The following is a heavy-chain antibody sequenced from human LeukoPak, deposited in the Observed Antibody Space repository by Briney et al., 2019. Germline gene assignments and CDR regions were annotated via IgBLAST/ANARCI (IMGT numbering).Heavy chain of an antibody. CDR1: GGSISSGGYY. CDR3: ARVGLDWGSIDY. Sequence: SETLSLTFTVSGGSISSGGYYWSWIRQHPGEGLEWIGYISYSGSTYYNPSLKSRVTISVDTSKNQFSLKLSSVTAADTAVYYCARVGLDWGSIDYWGQGTLVTVSS. V-gene: IGHV4-31*03. J-gene: IGHJ4*02. D-gene: IGHD3/OR15-3a*01. CDR2: ISYSGST.